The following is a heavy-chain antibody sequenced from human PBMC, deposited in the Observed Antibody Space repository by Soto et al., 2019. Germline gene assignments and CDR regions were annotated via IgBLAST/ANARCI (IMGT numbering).Heavy chain of an antibody. CDR3: ARGTPTIDCTNGVCHKNRHYYYGMDV. CDR2: IIPIFGTA. J-gene: IGHJ6*02. V-gene: IGHV1-69*13. CDR1: GGTFSSYA. Sequence: GASVKVSCKASGGTFSSYAISWVRQAPGQGLEWMGGIIPIFGTANYAQKFQGRVTITADESTSTAYMELSSLRSEDTAVYYCARGTPTIDCTNGVCHKNRHYYYGMDVWGQGTTVTVSS. D-gene: IGHD2-8*01.